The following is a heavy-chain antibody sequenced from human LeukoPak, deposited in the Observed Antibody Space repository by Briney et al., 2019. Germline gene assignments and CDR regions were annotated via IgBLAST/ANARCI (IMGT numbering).Heavy chain of an antibody. J-gene: IGHJ4*02. CDR1: GGSFSGYY. Sequence: SETLSLTCAVYGGSFSGYYWSWIRQPPGKGLEWIGEINHSGSTNYNPSLKSRVTISVDTSKNQFSLKLSSLTAADTAVYYCARGEVDKGRYSYGFDDDYWGQGTLVTVSS. CDR2: INHSGST. CDR3: ARGEVDKGRYSYGFDDDY. D-gene: IGHD5-18*01. V-gene: IGHV4-34*01.